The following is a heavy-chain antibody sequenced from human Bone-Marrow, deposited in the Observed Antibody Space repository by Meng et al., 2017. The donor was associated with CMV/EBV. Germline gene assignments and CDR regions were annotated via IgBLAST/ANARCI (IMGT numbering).Heavy chain of an antibody. V-gene: IGHV3-7*01. D-gene: IGHD3-10*01. J-gene: IGHJ4*02. Sequence: GGSLRLSCAGSGFTFNNYWMSWVRQAPGKGLEWVANIKQDGSEKYYVDSVKGRFTISRDNAKNSLYLQMNSLRAVDTAVYYCARVPFMVRGTFDYWGQGTLVTVSS. CDR3: ARVPFMVRGTFDY. CDR2: IKQDGSEK. CDR1: GFTFNNYW.